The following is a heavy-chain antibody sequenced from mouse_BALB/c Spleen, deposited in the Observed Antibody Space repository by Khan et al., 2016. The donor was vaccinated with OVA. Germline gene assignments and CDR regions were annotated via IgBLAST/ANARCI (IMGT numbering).Heavy chain of an antibody. V-gene: IGHV3-2*02. D-gene: IGHD3-3*01. J-gene: IGHJ3*01. CDR3: TGGRAY. CDR1: GYSITSDYA. Sequence: EVELVESGPGLVKPSQSLSLTCTVTGYSITSDYAWNWIRPFPGNKLEWMGYISYSGSTSYTPSLKSRISITRDTSKNQLFLQLNSVTTEDTATYYCTGGRAYWGQGTLVTVSA. CDR2: ISYSGST.